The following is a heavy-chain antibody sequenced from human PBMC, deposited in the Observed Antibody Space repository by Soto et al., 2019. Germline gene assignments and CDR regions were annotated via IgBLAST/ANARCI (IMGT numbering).Heavy chain of an antibody. J-gene: IGHJ4*02. V-gene: IGHV1-69*13. D-gene: IGHD3-22*01. CDR2: IIPIFGTA. CDR3: ARDSDYYDSSGYYDY. CDR1: GGSFRSYA. Sequence: SLNGSCKASGGSFRSYAGSWLRQAPGQGLEWMGGIIPIFGTANYAQKFQGRVTITADESTSTAYMELSSLRSEDTAVYYCARDSDYYDSSGYYDYWGQGTLVTVSS.